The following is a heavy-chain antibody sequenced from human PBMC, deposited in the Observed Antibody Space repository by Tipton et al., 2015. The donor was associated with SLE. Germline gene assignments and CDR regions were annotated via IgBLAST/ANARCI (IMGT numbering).Heavy chain of an antibody. D-gene: IGHD1-26*01. Sequence: TLSLTCTVSGGSISSRSYYWGWIRQPPGKGLEWIGSIYYSGSTYYNPSLKSRISVSVDTSKSQISLRLSSVTAADTAVYYCARLTVGANGDGFDIWGQGTMVTVSS. V-gene: IGHV4-39*01. CDR3: ARLTVGANGDGFDI. CDR2: IYYSGST. J-gene: IGHJ3*02. CDR1: GGSISSRSYY.